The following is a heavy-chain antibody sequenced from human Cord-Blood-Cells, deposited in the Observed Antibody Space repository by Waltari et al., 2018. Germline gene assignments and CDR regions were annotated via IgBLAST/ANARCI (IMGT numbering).Heavy chain of an antibody. V-gene: IGHV1-3*01. D-gene: IGHD6-13*01. CDR2: INAGNGNT. CDR1: GYTFTSYA. CDR3: ARVGSIAAAADYYYGMDV. J-gene: IGHJ6*02. Sequence: QVQLVQSGAEVKKPGASVKVSCKASGYTFTSYAMHWVRQAPGQRLEWMGWINAGNGNTKYSQKCQGRVTITRDTSASTAYMELSSLRSEDTAVYYCARVGSIAAAADYYYGMDVWGQGTTVTVAS.